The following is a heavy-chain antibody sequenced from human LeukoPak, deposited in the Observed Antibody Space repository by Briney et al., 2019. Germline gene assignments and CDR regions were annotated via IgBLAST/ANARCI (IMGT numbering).Heavy chain of an antibody. J-gene: IGHJ4*02. CDR2: ISYDGSNK. CDR3: AKVPDGDYGVDY. Sequence: GRSPRLSCAASGFTFSSYGMHWVRQAPGKGLEWVAVISYDGSNKYYADSVKGRFTISRDNSKNTLYLQMNSLRAEDTAVYYCAKVPDGDYGVDYWGQGTLVTVSS. V-gene: IGHV3-30*18. CDR1: GFTFSSYG. D-gene: IGHD4-17*01.